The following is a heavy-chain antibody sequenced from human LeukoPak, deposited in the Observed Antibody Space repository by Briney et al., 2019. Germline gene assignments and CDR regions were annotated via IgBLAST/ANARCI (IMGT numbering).Heavy chain of an antibody. Sequence: PGGSLRLSCAASGFTLSNYAMSWVRQAPGKGLEWVSAISEIGATTYYADSVKGRFTISRDNSKNTVYLQMNSLRAEDTAVYYCATEANGFTYSFENWGQGTLVTVSS. D-gene: IGHD5-18*01. CDR2: ISEIGATT. CDR1: GFTLSNYA. CDR3: ATEANGFTYSFEN. V-gene: IGHV3-23*01. J-gene: IGHJ4*02.